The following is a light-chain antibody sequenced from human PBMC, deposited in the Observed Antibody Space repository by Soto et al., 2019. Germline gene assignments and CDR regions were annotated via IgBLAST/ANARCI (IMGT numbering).Light chain of an antibody. CDR3: QQYGLSPRT. CDR2: GAS. J-gene: IGKJ1*01. CDR1: QSVSNKY. Sequence: EIVLTQSPGTLSVSPGERATLSCRASQSVSNKYVAWYQQKPGQAPRVLIYGASSRATGIPDRFSGSGSGSDFTLTISRLEPEDFAVYYCQQYGLSPRTFGQGTKVE. V-gene: IGKV3-20*01.